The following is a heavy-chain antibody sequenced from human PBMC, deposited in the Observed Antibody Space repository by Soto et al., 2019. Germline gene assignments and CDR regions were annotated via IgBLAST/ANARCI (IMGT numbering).Heavy chain of an antibody. CDR1: GFTFSSYA. CDR3: AKDLGDHSWSFDY. D-gene: IGHD6-13*01. CDR2: ISGSGGST. J-gene: IGHJ4*02. V-gene: IGHV3-23*01. Sequence: EVQLLESGGGLVQPGGSLRLSCAASGFTFSSYAMSWVRQAPGKGLEWVSAISGSGGSTYYADSVKGRFTVSRDNSKNTLYLQMNSLRAEDTAVYYCAKDLGDHSWSFDYWGQGTLVTVSS.